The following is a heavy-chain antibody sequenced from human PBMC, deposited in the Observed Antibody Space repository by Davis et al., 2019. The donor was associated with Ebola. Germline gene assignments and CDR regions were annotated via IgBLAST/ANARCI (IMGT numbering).Heavy chain of an antibody. J-gene: IGHJ4*02. D-gene: IGHD6-13*01. CDR1: GFTFSSYA. V-gene: IGHV3-23*01. CDR3: AKEGAAAGTDLFDY. CDR2: ISGSGGST. Sequence: GESLKISCAASGFTFSSYAMSWVRQAPGKGLEWVSAISGSGGSTYYADSVKGRFIISRDNSKNTLYLQMNSLRAEDTAVYYCAKEGAAAGTDLFDYWGQGTLVTVSS.